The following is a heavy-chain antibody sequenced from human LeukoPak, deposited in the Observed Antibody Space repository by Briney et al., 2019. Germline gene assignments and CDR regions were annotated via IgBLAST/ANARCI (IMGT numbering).Heavy chain of an antibody. V-gene: IGHV4-39*01. Sequence: KSSETLSLTCTVSGGSISSSSYYWGWIRQPPGKGLEWIGSIYYSGSTYYNPSLKSRVTISVDTSKNQFSLKLSSVTAADTAVYYCASGYSGYSSGWYEVYWGQGTLVTVSS. D-gene: IGHD6-19*01. CDR2: IYYSGST. CDR3: ASGYSGYSSGWYEVY. CDR1: GGSISSSSYY. J-gene: IGHJ4*02.